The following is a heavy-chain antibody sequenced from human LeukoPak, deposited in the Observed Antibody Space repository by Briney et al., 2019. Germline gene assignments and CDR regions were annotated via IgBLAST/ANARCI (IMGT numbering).Heavy chain of an antibody. J-gene: IGHJ4*01. CDR2: INPSGGRT. CDR3: ARDVGITVVRGTFDY. V-gene: IGHV1-46*01. Sequence: ASVNVSCKASGFTFTSYYMHWVRQAPGQGLEWIGIINPSGGRTRYAQRLQGRVTMTRDTSTSTVYMELSSLRSEDTAVYYCARDVGITVVRGTFDYWGQGTLVTVSS. CDR1: GFTFTSYY. D-gene: IGHD3-10*01.